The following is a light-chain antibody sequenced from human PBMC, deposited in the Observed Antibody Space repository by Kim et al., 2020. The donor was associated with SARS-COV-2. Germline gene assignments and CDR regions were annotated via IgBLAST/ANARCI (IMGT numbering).Light chain of an antibody. CDR2: GKN. CDR1: NLRNYY. CDR3: NSRDSSGVV. Sequence: VALGQTVRITCQGDNLRNYYASWYQQKPGQAPVLVFYGKNNRPSGIPERFSGSSSRNTASLTITRTQAEDEADYYCNSRDSSGVVFGGGTKVTVL. V-gene: IGLV3-19*01. J-gene: IGLJ2*01.